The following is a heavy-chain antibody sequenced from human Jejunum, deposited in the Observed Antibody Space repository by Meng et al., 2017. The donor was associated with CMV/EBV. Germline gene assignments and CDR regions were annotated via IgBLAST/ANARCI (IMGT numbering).Heavy chain of an antibody. CDR2: ISSRSDYI. V-gene: IGHV3-21*06. J-gene: IGHJ4*02. Sequence: SGFTFNSYGMDWVRQAPGKALEWVSSISSRSDYIYYADSVKSRFTISRDNAKNSLFLQMNSLRAEDTAVYYCTRDYPFTVISTPFDYWGQGTLVTVSS. CDR1: GFTFNSYG. CDR3: TRDYPFTVISTPFDY. D-gene: IGHD4-11*01.